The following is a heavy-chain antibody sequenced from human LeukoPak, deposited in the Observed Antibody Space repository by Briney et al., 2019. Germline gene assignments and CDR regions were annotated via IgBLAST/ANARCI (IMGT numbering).Heavy chain of an antibody. Sequence: GASVKVSCKASGGTFSSYAISWVRQAPGQGLEWMGGIIPIFGTANYAQKFQGRVTITADKSTSTAYTELSSLRSEDTAVYYCARVTHTELSTWFDPWGQGTLVTVSS. V-gene: IGHV1-69*06. CDR1: GGTFSSYA. J-gene: IGHJ5*02. CDR3: ARVTHTELSTWFDP. D-gene: IGHD5-18*01. CDR2: IIPIFGTA.